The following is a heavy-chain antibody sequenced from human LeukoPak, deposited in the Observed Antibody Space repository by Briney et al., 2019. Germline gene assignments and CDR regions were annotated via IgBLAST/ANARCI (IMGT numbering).Heavy chain of an antibody. D-gene: IGHD3-3*01. V-gene: IGHV4-59*12. CDR3: ASTIFPGGALDY. J-gene: IGHJ4*02. CDR2: IYYSGST. CDR1: GGSISSYY. Sequence: SETLSLTCTVSGGSISSYYWSWIRQPPGKGLEWIGYIYYSGSTNYNPSLKSRVTISVDTSKNQFSLKLSSVTAADTAVYYCASTIFPGGALDYWGQGTLVTVSS.